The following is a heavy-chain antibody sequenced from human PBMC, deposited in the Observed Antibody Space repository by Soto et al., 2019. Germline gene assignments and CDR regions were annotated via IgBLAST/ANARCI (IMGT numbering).Heavy chain of an antibody. Sequence: VASVKVSCKASGYTFTSYGISWVRQAPGQGLEWMGWISAYNGNTNYAQKLQGRVTMTTDTSTSTAYMELRSLRSDDTAVYYCARSKNGNTPLSWFDPWGQGTLVTVSS. CDR1: GYTFTSYG. V-gene: IGHV1-18*01. D-gene: IGHD1-7*01. CDR3: ARSKNGNTPLSWFDP. J-gene: IGHJ5*02. CDR2: ISAYNGNT.